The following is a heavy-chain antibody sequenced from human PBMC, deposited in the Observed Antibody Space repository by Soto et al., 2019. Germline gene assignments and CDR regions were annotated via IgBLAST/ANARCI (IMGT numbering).Heavy chain of an antibody. CDR3: ARVLGAPLYYFDY. D-gene: IGHD1-26*01. V-gene: IGHV4-38-2*02. CDR2: IYQSGST. Sequence: PSETLSLTCPVSGYSISIGNYCGCIRQPPGKRLEWIGSIYQSGSTYYNPSLRSRATISVDTSKNQFSLKLSSVTAADTAVYYCARVLGAPLYYFDYWGQGILVTVSS. CDR1: GYSISIGNY. J-gene: IGHJ4*02.